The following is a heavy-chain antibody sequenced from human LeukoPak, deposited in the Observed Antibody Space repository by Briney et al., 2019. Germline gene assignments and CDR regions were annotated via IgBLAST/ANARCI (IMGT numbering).Heavy chain of an antibody. V-gene: IGHV3-30-3*01. CDR3: ARDSAVVVITTAFDY. D-gene: IGHD3-22*01. J-gene: IGHJ4*02. Sequence: GGSLRLSCAASGFTFSSYAMHWVRQAPGKGREWVAVISYDGSNKYYADSVEGRFTISRDNSKNTLYLQMNSLRAEDTAVYYCARDSAVVVITTAFDYWGQGTLVTVSS. CDR2: ISYDGSNK. CDR1: GFTFSSYA.